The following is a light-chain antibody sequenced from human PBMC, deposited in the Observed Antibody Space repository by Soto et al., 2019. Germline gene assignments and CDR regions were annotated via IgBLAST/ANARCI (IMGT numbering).Light chain of an antibody. V-gene: IGLV2-11*01. J-gene: IGLJ2*01. Sequence: QSALTQPRSVSGSPGQSVTISCTGTSSDVGGYNYVSWYQQHPGKAPKLMNYDVSKRPSGVPDRFSGSKSGNTASLTIAGLQAEDEADYYCSSYAGSYTPLVFGGGTKLTVL. CDR2: DVS. CDR1: SSDVGGYNY. CDR3: SSYAGSYTPLV.